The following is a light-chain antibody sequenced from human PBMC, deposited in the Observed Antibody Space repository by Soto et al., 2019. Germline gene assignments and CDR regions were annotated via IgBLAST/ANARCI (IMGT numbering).Light chain of an antibody. V-gene: IGKV3-15*01. Sequence: EIVMTQSPATLSESPGERATLSCRASQSVRTNLAWYQQKPGQAPGLLIYGASTRATGISARFSGSGSGTEFTLTISSLQSEDFAVYYCQQYNDWPYTFGQGTKLEIK. CDR1: QSVRTN. CDR2: GAS. J-gene: IGKJ2*01. CDR3: QQYNDWPYT.